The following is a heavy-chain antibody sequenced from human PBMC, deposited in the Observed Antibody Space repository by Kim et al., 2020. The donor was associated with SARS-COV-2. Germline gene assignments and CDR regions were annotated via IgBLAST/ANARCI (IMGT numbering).Heavy chain of an antibody. CDR1: GYSFTSYW. Sequence: GESLKISCKGSGYSFTSYWSGWVRQMPGKGLEWMGIIYPGDSDTRYSPSFQGQVTISADKTISTAYLQWSSLKASDTAMYYCARHGDYDILTGNWFDPWGQGALVTVSS. CDR2: IYPGDSDT. J-gene: IGHJ5*02. V-gene: IGHV5-51*01. D-gene: IGHD3-9*01. CDR3: ARHGDYDILTGNWFDP.